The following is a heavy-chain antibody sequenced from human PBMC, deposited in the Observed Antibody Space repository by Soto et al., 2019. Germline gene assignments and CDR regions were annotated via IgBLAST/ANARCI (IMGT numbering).Heavy chain of an antibody. CDR2: MNSDGSTT. D-gene: IGHD3-10*01. CDR1: GFSFSSYW. V-gene: IGHV3-74*01. J-gene: IGHJ6*02. CDR3: AKDIALVRGVIIDLDV. Sequence: TGGSLRLSCAASGFSFSSYWMHWVRQGPGKGLVWVSRMNSDGSTTNYADSVKGRFTISRDNARNTLYLQMNSLRAEDTAVYYCAKDIALVRGVIIDLDVWGQGTTVTVSS.